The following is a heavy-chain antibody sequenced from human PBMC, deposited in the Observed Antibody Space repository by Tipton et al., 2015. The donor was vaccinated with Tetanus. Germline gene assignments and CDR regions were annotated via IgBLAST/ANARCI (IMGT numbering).Heavy chain of an antibody. CDR2: IYYSGST. D-gene: IGHD3-16*01. CDR1: GDSLSNGDYY. V-gene: IGHV4-30-4*01. Sequence: TPSLTCTVSGDSLSNGDYYWSWIRQPPGKGLESIGYIYYSGSTYYNPSLKSRVTISVDTSKNQFSLRLSSVTAADTAVYYCARDHGITWGGMGYYSGMDVWGQGTPVTVSS. CDR3: ARDHGITWGGMGYYSGMDV. J-gene: IGHJ6*02.